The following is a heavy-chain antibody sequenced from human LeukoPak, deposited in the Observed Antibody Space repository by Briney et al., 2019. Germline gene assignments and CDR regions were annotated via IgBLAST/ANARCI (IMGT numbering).Heavy chain of an antibody. Sequence: PGGSLRVSCAGSGFTHDDYGMNWVRQAPGKGLEWVSGINWNGGSTGYADSVKGRFTISRDNTKNSLYLQMNSLRAEDTALYYCARANSYGANSNFDYWGQGTLVTVSS. V-gene: IGHV3-20*04. CDR2: INWNGGST. J-gene: IGHJ4*02. CDR1: GFTHDDYG. CDR3: ARANSYGANSNFDY. D-gene: IGHD4-23*01.